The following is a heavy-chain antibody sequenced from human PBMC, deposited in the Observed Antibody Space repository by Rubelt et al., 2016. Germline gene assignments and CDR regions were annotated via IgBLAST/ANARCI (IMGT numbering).Heavy chain of an antibody. V-gene: IGHV3-21*04. Sequence: SISSSSSYIYYADSVKGRFTISRDNAKNSLYLQMNSLRAEDTAVYYCARARGLGNARFDYWGQGTLVTVSS. CDR2: ISSSSSYI. D-gene: IGHD1-1*01. J-gene: IGHJ4*02. CDR3: ARARGLGNARFDY.